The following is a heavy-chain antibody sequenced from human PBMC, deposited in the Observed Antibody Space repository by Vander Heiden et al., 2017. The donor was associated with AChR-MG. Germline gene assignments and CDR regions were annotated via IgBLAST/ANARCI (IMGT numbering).Heavy chain of an antibody. CDR3: ARDNQLLHGIDY. V-gene: IGHV3-53*01. CDR1: GFTVSSNY. Sequence: EVQLVESGGGLIQPGGSLRLSCAAAGFTVSSNYMSWVRQAPGKGLEWVSVIYSGGSTYYAYSVKGRFTISRDNSKNTLYLQMNSLRAEDTAVYYCARDNQLLHGIDYWGQGTLVTVSS. J-gene: IGHJ4*02. D-gene: IGHD2-2*01. CDR2: IYSGGST.